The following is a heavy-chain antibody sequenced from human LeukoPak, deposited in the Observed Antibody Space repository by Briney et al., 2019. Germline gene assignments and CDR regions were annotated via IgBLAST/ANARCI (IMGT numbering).Heavy chain of an antibody. CDR2: ISGSGGST. D-gene: IGHD4-17*01. CDR3: VKSATTVTSNFDY. V-gene: IGHV3-23*01. Sequence: GGSLRLSCAASGFTFSSYAMSWVRQAPGKGLEWVSLISGSGGSTYYADSVKGRFTISRDNSKNTLYLQTNSLRAEDTAVYYCVKSATTVTSNFDYWGQGTLVTVSS. J-gene: IGHJ4*02. CDR1: GFTFSSYA.